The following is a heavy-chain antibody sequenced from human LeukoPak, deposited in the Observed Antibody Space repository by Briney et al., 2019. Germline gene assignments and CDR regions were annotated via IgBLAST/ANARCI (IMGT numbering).Heavy chain of an antibody. V-gene: IGHV3-53*01. CDR1: GFTVSSNY. CDR2: LYSGGNT. Sequence: GGSLRLSCVVSGFTVSSNYVSWVRQAPGKGLEWVSVLYSGGNTYHADSVKGRFTISRDNSKNTLYLQMNSLRAEDTAVYYCAKDLRLGYYGSGSYSFDYWGQGTLVTVSS. CDR3: AKDLRLGYYGSGSYSFDY. J-gene: IGHJ4*02. D-gene: IGHD3-10*01.